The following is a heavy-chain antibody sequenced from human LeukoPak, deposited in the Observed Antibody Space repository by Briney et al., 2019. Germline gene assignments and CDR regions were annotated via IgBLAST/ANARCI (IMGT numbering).Heavy chain of an antibody. CDR2: INPSGGST. CDR1: GYTFTSYY. J-gene: IGHJ4*02. D-gene: IGHD1-26*01. CDR3: ARVGLVGATGDY. V-gene: IGHV1-46*01. Sequence: ASVKVSCKASGYTFTSYYMHWVRQAPGQGLEWMEIINPSGGSTSYAQKFQGRVTMTRDTSTSTVYMELSSLRSEDTAVYYCARVGLVGATGDYWGQGTLVTVSS.